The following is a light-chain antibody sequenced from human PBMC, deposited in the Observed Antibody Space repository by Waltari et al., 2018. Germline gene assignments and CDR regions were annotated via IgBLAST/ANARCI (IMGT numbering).Light chain of an antibody. V-gene: IGLV2-11*01. CDR2: AVS. CDR3: GSYAGSNTWI. Sequence: QAALTQPRSVSGSPGQSVTISCTGTSSDIGGYKYVSWYQPHPGTAPKLLIFAVSQRPSGISDRFSGSKSDNAASPTIFGRQTEDEADYYCGSYAGSNTWIFGGGTRLTVL. J-gene: IGLJ2*01. CDR1: SSDIGGYKY.